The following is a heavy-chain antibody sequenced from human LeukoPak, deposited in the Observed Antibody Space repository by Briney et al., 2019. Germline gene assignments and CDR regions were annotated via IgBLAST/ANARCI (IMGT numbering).Heavy chain of an antibody. J-gene: IGHJ4*02. Sequence: GGSLRLSCAASGFTFDDYAMHWVRHAPGKGLEWVSAISGSGGSTYYADSVKGRFTISRDNSKNTLYLQMNSLRAEDTAVYYCAKDPYDFWSGYYGYWGQGTLVTVSS. V-gene: IGHV3-23*01. D-gene: IGHD3-3*01. CDR2: ISGSGGST. CDR1: GFTFDDYA. CDR3: AKDPYDFWSGYYGY.